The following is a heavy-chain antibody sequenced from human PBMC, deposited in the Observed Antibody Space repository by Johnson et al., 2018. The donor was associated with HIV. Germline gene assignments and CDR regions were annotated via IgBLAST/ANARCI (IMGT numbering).Heavy chain of an antibody. Sequence: VQLVESGGGLIQPGGSLRLSCAASGFTVSSNYMSWVRQAPGKGLEWVANIKQDGSNKYYADSVKGRFTISRDNSRNTVYLQMNRLRVEDTAVYYCARDTSTASGSYYGAFDIWGQGTVVTVSS. CDR1: GFTVSSNY. D-gene: IGHD3-10*01. V-gene: IGHV3-7*01. CDR3: ARDTSTASGSYYGAFDI. J-gene: IGHJ3*02. CDR2: IKQDGSNK.